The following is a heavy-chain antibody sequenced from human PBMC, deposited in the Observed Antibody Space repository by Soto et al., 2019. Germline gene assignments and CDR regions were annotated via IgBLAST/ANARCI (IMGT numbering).Heavy chain of an antibody. J-gene: IGHJ6*02. CDR2: ISYDGSNK. CDR3: ANTGPLGCISTSCPSNYYGMDV. D-gene: IGHD2-2*01. V-gene: IGHV3-30*18. CDR1: GFTFSSYG. Sequence: QPGGSLRLSCAAYGFTFSSYGMHWVRQAPGKGLEWVAVISYDGSNKYYADSVKGRFTISRDNSKNTLYLQMNSLRAEDTAVYYCANTGPLGCISTSCPSNYYGMDVWGQGTTVTVSS.